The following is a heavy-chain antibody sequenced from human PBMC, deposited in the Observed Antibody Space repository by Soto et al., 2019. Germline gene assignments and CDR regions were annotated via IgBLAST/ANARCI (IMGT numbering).Heavy chain of an antibody. V-gene: IGHV4-30-4*01. CDR1: GDSISSADYY. CDR3: ARDLWVEPELYYYGMDV. Sequence: ASETLSLTCTVSGDSISSADYYWSWIRQTPGKGLEWIGHIFYSGTTYYNPSLKSRLTISVDTSKNHFSLRLTSVTAADTAVYYCARDLWVEPELYYYGMDVWGQGTTVTVSS. CDR2: IFYSGTT. D-gene: IGHD1-1*01. J-gene: IGHJ6*02.